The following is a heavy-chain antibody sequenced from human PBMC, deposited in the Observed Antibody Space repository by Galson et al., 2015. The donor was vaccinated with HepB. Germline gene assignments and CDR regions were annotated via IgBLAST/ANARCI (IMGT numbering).Heavy chain of an antibody. J-gene: IGHJ6*03. V-gene: IGHV7-4-1*02. CDR3: ARSPLRFLDWLPYYDYYYMDV. CDR2: MNTNPGKP. D-gene: IGHD3-3*01. Sequence: SVKVACKASGSTFTNYVVSWVRTAPGQGLEWMGWMNTNPGKPTYATGFAGRLVFSLDTSVTTAYLQISSLETDDTAVYYCARSPLRFLDWLPYYDYYYMDVWGEGTTVTVSS. CDR1: GSTFTNYV.